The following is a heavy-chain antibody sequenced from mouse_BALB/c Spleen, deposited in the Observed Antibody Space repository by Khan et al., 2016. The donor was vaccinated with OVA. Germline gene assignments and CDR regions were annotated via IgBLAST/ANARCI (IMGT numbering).Heavy chain of an antibody. D-gene: IGHD1-2*01. V-gene: IGHV3-2*02. J-gene: IGHJ2*01. CDR2: ISYSGGT. Sequence: VQLQESGPGLVKPSQSLSLTCTVTGYSITSGYACNWIRQLPGNQLEWMGYISYSGGTNYNPYINSRSSSTRDTYKNLFFKQMNSVTTEDTATYYGARGNYYGYDFDYWGQGTPLTVSS. CDR3: ARGNYYGYDFDY. CDR1: GYSITSGYA.